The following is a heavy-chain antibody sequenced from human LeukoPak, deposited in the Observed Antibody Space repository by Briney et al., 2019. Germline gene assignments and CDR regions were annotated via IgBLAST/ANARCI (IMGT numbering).Heavy chain of an antibody. CDR2: IYYSGST. Sequence: PSETLSLTCTVSGGSISSYYWSWIRQPPGKGLEWIGYIYYSGSTNYNPSLKSRVTISVDTSKNQFSLKLSSVTAADTAVYYCARRRGANWFDPWGQGTLVTVSS. CDR1: GGSISSYY. CDR3: ARRRGANWFDP. V-gene: IGHV4-59*01. J-gene: IGHJ5*02. D-gene: IGHD1-26*01.